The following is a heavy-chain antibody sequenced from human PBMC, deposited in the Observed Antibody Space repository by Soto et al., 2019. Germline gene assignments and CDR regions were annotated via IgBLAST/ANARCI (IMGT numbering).Heavy chain of an antibody. CDR3: EKGGEWDCSGGSCYEYYGMDV. CDR2: INPNSGGT. V-gene: IGHV1-2*04. J-gene: IGHJ6*02. CDR1: GYTFTGYY. D-gene: IGHD2-15*01. Sequence: ASVKVSCKASGYTFTGYYMHWVRQAPGQGLEWMGWINPNSGGTNYAQKFQGWVTMTRDTSIGTAYMELSRLRSDDTAVYYGEKGGEWDCSGGSCYEYYGMDVWGQGTTVTVSS.